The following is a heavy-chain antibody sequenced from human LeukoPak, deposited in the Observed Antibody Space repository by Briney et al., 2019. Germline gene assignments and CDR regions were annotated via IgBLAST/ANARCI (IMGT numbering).Heavy chain of an antibody. CDR1: GYTFTGYY. V-gene: IGHV1-2*02. CDR2: INPNSGGT. J-gene: IGHJ4*02. CDR3: ARVPKATPGHFDY. Sequence: ASVKVSCKASGYTFTGYYMHWVRQAPGQGLEWMGWINPNSGGTNYAQKFKGRVTMTRDTSISTAYMELSRLRSDDRAVYYCARVPKATPGHFDYWGQGTLVTVSS.